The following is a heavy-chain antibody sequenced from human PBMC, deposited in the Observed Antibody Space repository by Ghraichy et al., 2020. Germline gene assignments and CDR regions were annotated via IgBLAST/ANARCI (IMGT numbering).Heavy chain of an antibody. CDR1: GFTFSSYW. Sequence: GGSLRLSCAASGFTFSSYWMSWVRQAPGKGLEWVANIKQDGSEKYYVDSVKGRFTISRDNAKNSLYLQMNSLRAEDTAVYYCARAGRVPAAMPDYWGQGTLVTVSS. D-gene: IGHD2-2*01. CDR2: IKQDGSEK. CDR3: ARAGRVPAAMPDY. V-gene: IGHV3-7*01. J-gene: IGHJ4*02.